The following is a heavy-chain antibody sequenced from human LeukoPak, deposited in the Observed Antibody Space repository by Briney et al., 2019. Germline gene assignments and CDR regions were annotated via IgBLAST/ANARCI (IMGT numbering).Heavy chain of an antibody. J-gene: IGHJ4*02. D-gene: IGHD3-3*01. CDR2: ISSSSSYI. V-gene: IGHV3-21*01. CDR1: GFTFSSYS. CDR3: ARSGLRFLEWLSVKPVDY. Sequence: PGGSLRLSCAASGFTFSSYSMNWVRQAPGKGLEWVSSISSSSSYIYYADSVKGRFTISRDNAKNSLYLQMNSLRAEDTAVYYCARSGLRFLEWLSVKPVDYLGRGTLVTVSS.